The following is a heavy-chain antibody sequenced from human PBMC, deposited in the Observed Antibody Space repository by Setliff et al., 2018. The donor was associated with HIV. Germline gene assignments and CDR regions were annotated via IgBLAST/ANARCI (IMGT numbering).Heavy chain of an antibody. CDR1: GFSISSDYY. CDR2: IFHTGSS. CDR3: ARVSGGLYCRGTSCQGGCFDP. D-gene: IGHD2-2*01. V-gene: IGHV4-59*01. Sequence: SETLSLTCSVSGFSISSDYYWNWVRQPPGQGLEWMGDIFHTGSSTYNPSLKSRVTTLVDTSKNQFSLNLSSWSAGDTGVYFCARVSGGLYCRGTSCQGGCFDPWGQGTLVTVSS. J-gene: IGHJ5*02.